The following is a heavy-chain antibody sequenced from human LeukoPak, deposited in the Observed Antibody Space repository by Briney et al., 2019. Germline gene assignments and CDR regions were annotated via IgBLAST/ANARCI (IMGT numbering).Heavy chain of an antibody. V-gene: IGHV3-48*01. CDR1: EFTFSSYS. Sequence: GGSLRLSCAASEFTFSSYSMNWVRQAPGKGLEWVSYITNSGNSKSYADSVKGRFTISRDNTKSSLYLQMNGLRAEDTAVYYCVRDRAPWGGALGGAKGMDVWGEGTTVTVSS. D-gene: IGHD3-10*01. J-gene: IGHJ6*04. CDR3: VRDRAPWGGALGGAKGMDV. CDR2: ITNSGNSK.